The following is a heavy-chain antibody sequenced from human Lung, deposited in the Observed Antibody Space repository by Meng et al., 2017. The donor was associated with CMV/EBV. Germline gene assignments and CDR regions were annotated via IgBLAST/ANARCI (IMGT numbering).Heavy chain of an antibody. V-gene: IGHV3-74*01. Sequence: GEXXTISCAASGFTFSSYWMHWVRQAPGKGLVWVSRINSDGSSTSYADSVKGRFTISRDNAKNTLYLPMNSLRAEDTAVYYCARDRIRFDPWGQGTLVTVSS. CDR1: GFTFSSYW. CDR2: INSDGSST. J-gene: IGHJ5*02. CDR3: ARDRIRFDP.